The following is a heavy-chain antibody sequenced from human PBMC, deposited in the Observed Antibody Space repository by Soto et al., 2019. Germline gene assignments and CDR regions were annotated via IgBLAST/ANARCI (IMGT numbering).Heavy chain of an antibody. D-gene: IGHD6-6*01. CDR3: AREVVETSSLWLDP. J-gene: IGHJ5*02. CDR2: IIPIFGTP. V-gene: IGHV1-69*06. Sequence: SVKVSCKASGGSFSSYAISWVRQAPGQGLEWMGGIIPIFGTPSYAQKFQGRVSLTWDTSISTAYMQLNSLKIDDTAVYYCAREVVETSSLWLDPWGQGTLVTVSS. CDR1: GGSFSSYA.